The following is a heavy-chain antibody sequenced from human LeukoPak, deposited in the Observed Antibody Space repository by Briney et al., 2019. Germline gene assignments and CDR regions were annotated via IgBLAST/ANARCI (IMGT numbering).Heavy chain of an antibody. V-gene: IGHV7-4-1*02. CDR1: GYTFTSYA. Sequence: ASVKVSCKASGYTFTSYAMNWVRQAPGQGLEWMGWINTNTGNPTYAQGFTGRFVFSLDTSVSTAYLQISSLKAEDTAVYYCARSWIQLWSPDSFDYWGQGTLVTVSS. J-gene: IGHJ4*02. D-gene: IGHD5-18*01. CDR2: INTNTGNP. CDR3: ARSWIQLWSPDSFDY.